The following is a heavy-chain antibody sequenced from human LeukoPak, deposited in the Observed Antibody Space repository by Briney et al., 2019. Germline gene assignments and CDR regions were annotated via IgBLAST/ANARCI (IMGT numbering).Heavy chain of an antibody. CDR2: IRNDGNEI. D-gene: IGHD1-14*01. V-gene: IGHV3-30*02. Sequence: GGSLRLSCTASGFTFGDYAMSWFRQAPGKGLEWVAFIRNDGNEIYYADSVKGRFTISRDNSRDTLYFQMNSLIYEDTAVYYCAKTGFQWGEYFYYMDVWGKGTTVTVSS. CDR1: GFTFGDYA. CDR3: AKTGFQWGEYFYYMDV. J-gene: IGHJ6*03.